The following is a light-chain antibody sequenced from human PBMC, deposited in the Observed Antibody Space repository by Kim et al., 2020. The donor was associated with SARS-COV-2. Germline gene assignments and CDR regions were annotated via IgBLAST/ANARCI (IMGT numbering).Light chain of an antibody. CDR1: SSDVGGYDF. J-gene: IGLJ1*01. CDR2: DVR. Sequence: GQSITISCTGTSSDVGGYDFVSWHQQHPGKAPKLIIYDVRNRPSGVSNRFSGSKSGNTASLTISGLQAEDEADYYCSSYTSSSTLVFGTGTKVTVL. CDR3: SSYTSSSTLV. V-gene: IGLV2-14*03.